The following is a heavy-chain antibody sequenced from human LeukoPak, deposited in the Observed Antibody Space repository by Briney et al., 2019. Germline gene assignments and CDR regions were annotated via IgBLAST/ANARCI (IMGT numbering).Heavy chain of an antibody. CDR1: GFTFSSYS. CDR2: ISRSSNYI. CDR3: IRLLGPLDDH. J-gene: IGHJ4*02. Sequence: PGGSLRLSCEVSGFTFSSYSMNWVRQAPGKGLEWVSSISRSSNYIYYAASLKGRFTISRDNAKNSLYLQMNSLRAEDTAVYYCIRLLGPLDDHWGQGTLVTVSS. V-gene: IGHV3-21*04. D-gene: IGHD3-16*01.